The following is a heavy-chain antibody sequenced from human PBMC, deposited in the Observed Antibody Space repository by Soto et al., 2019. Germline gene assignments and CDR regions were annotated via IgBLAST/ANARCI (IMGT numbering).Heavy chain of an antibody. CDR2: ISAYNGNT. CDR3: ASSGYRLYYFDY. J-gene: IGHJ4*02. Sequence: ASVKVSCKASGYTFTSYGIGWVRQAPGQGLEWMGWISAYNGNTNYAQKLQGRVTMTTDTSTSTAYMELRSLRSDDTAVYYCASSGYRLYYFDYWGQGTLVTVSS. V-gene: IGHV1-18*01. CDR1: GYTFTSYG. D-gene: IGHD3-22*01.